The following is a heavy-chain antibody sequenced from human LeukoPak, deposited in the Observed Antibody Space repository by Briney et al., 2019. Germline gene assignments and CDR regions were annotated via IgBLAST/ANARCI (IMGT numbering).Heavy chain of an antibody. CDR3: ARHSSSSSFDY. CDR2: IYWDDDK. V-gene: IGHV2-5*02. CDR1: GGSISTSNFY. Sequence: TLSLTCTVSGGSISTSNFYWGWIRQPPGKALEWLALIYWDDDKRYSPSLKSRLTITKDTSKNQVVLTMTNMDPVDTATYYCARHSSSSSFDYWGQGTLVTVSS. J-gene: IGHJ4*02. D-gene: IGHD6-6*01.